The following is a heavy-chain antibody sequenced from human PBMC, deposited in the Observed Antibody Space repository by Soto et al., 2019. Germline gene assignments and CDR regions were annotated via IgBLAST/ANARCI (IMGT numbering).Heavy chain of an antibody. CDR3: ARALVVTQNWFDP. J-gene: IGHJ5*02. Sequence: SVTLSVTWAVSCGSSSNVVDYRSLNRQPPRKGLEWIGYIYYSGSTYYNPSLKSRVTISVDTSKNQFSLKLSSVTAADTAVYYCARALVVTQNWFDPRGQGTLVSVSS. V-gene: IGHV4-30-4*01. CDR1: CGSSSNVVDY. CDR2: IYYSGST. D-gene: IGHD2-21*02.